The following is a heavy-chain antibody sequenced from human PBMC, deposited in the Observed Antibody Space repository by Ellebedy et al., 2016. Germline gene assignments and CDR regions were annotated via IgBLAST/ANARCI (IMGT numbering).Heavy chain of an antibody. J-gene: IGHJ4*02. D-gene: IGHD4-23*01. Sequence: SETLSLXXAVYGGSFSGYYWSWIRQPPGKGLEWIGEINHSGSTNYNPSLKSRVTISVDTPKNQFSLKLSSVTAADTAVYYCARGCPHYGGNTYFDYWGQGTLVTVSS. V-gene: IGHV4-34*01. CDR1: GGSFSGYY. CDR2: INHSGST. CDR3: ARGCPHYGGNTYFDY.